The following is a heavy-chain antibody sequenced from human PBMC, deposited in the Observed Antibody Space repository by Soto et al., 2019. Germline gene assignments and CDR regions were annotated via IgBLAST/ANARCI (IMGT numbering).Heavy chain of an antibody. CDR2: IYYSGST. Sequence: SETLSLTCTVSGGSISSYYWSWIRQPPGKGLEWIGYIYYSGSTNYNPSLKSRVTISVDTSKNQFSLKLSSVTAADTAVYYCARDRRRYFYWALHDAFDIWGQGTMVTVSS. D-gene: IGHD3-9*01. J-gene: IGHJ3*02. V-gene: IGHV4-59*01. CDR1: GGSISSYY. CDR3: ARDRRRYFYWALHDAFDI.